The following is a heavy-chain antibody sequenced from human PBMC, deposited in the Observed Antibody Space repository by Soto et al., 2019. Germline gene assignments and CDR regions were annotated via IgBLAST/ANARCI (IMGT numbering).Heavy chain of an antibody. Sequence: SETPSLTCAVYGGSFSGYYWSWIRQPPGKGLEWIGEINHSGSTNYNPSLKSRVTISVDTSKNQFSLKLSSVTATDTAVYYCARGVPTTVTRSLDVWGKGTTVTVSS. V-gene: IGHV4-34*01. CDR3: ARGVPTTVTRSLDV. D-gene: IGHD4-17*01. CDR1: GGSFSGYY. J-gene: IGHJ6*04. CDR2: INHSGST.